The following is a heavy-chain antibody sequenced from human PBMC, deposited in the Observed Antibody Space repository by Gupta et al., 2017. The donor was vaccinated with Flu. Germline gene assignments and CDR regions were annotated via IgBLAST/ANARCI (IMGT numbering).Heavy chain of an antibody. CDR1: GYTFTSYD. Sequence: QVQLVQSGAEVKKPGASVKVSCKASGYTFTSYDINWVRQATGQGLEWMGWMNSNSGNTGYAQKFQGRVTMTRNTSISTAYMELSSLRSEDTAVYYCARDFWSGYYNWFDPWGQGTLVTVSS. CDR2: MNSNSGNT. J-gene: IGHJ5*02. CDR3: ARDFWSGYYNWFDP. V-gene: IGHV1-8*01. D-gene: IGHD3-3*01.